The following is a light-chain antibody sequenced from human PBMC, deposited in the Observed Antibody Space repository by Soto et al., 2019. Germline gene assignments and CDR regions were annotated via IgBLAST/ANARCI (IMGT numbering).Light chain of an antibody. CDR3: SSYAGSNNFGVV. V-gene: IGLV2-8*01. CDR1: SGDIGGFSY. CDR2: EVS. Sequence: QSALTQPPSASGSPGRSVTISCTGTSGDIGGFSYVSWYQHHPGNAPKLIIYEVSKRPSWVPDRFSGSKSGNTASLTVSGLQAEDEADYYCSSYAGSNNFGVVFGGGTKLTVL. J-gene: IGLJ2*01.